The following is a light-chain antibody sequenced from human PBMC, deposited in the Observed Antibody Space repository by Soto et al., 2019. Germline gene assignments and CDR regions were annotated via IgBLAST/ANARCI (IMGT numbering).Light chain of an antibody. V-gene: IGKV3-20*01. J-gene: IGKJ1*01. CDR3: QQYGNSPWT. Sequence: EIVLTQSPGTLSLSPGERATLSCRASQRVGSSYLAWYQHKPDQDPRLLIYGASGRATGTPDRFSGSGSGTDCSLTISRLEPEDFAVYYCQQYGNSPWTFGQGTKVDI. CDR2: GAS. CDR1: QRVGSSY.